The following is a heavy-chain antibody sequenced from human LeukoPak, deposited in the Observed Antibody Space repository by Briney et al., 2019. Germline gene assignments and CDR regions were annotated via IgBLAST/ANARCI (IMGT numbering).Heavy chain of an antibody. J-gene: IGHJ4*02. V-gene: IGHV4-30-4*02. CDR1: GGSISSGDYY. D-gene: IGHD6-13*01. Sequence: PSETLSLTCSVSGGSISSGDYYWGWIRQPPGRGLEWIGYISYSGTTYYNPSLSSRVTISVDTSKNQFSLKLSSVTAADTAVYYCAQGDGSSSAFDYWGQGTLVTVSS. CDR3: AQGDGSSSAFDY. CDR2: ISYSGTT.